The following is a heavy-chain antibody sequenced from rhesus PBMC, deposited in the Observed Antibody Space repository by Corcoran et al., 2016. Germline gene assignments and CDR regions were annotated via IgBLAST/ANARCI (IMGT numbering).Heavy chain of an antibody. Sequence: QVTLKESGPALVKPTQPLTLTCTFSGFSLSTRGMGVGWIRQPSRKTLEWLALIYWDDDKRYSTSLKIRLTISKDTSKNQVVLTMTNMDPVDTATYYCARVNSNYAYFDYWGQGVLVTVSS. CDR2: IYWDDDK. CDR1: GFSLSTRGMG. CDR3: ARVNSNYAYFDY. J-gene: IGHJ4*01. D-gene: IGHD4-23*01. V-gene: IGHV2-1*01.